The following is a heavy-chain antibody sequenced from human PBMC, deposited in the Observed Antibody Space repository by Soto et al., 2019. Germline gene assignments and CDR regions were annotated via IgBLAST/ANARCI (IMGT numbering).Heavy chain of an antibody. Sequence: ASVKVSCKDSGYTFTVYYMHWVRQAPGQGLEWMGWINPNSGGTNYAQKFQGWVTMTRDTSISTAYMELSRLRSDDTAVYYCARWIAAQRGAFAIWGQGTMVTVSS. CDR1: GYTFTVYY. CDR2: INPNSGGT. CDR3: ARWIAAQRGAFAI. J-gene: IGHJ3*02. D-gene: IGHD6-6*01. V-gene: IGHV1-2*04.